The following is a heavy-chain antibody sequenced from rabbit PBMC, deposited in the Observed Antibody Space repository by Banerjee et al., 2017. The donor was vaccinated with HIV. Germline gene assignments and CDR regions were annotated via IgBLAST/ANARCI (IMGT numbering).Heavy chain of an antibody. CDR3: ARGGYDENYFNL. Sequence: QSLEESGGDLVKPGASLTLTCTASGIDFSSYYYMCWVRQAPGKGLEWIACIYTGSGGTWYASWAKGRFTISKTSSTTVTLQMTSLTAADTATYFCARGGYDENYFNLWGQGTLVTVS. J-gene: IGHJ4*01. V-gene: IGHV1S40*01. CDR1: GIDFSSYYY. D-gene: IGHD2-1*01. CDR2: IYTGSGGT.